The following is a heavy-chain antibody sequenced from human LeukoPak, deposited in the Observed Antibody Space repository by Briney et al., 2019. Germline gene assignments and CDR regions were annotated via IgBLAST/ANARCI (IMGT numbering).Heavy chain of an antibody. V-gene: IGHV4-61*01. Sequence: SETLSLTCTVSGGSVSSGSYYWSWIRQPPGKGLEWIGYIYYSGSTNYKPSLKSRVTISVDTSKNQFSLKLSSVTAADTAVYYCARSYSGYDSFDYWGQGTLVTVSS. D-gene: IGHD5-12*01. CDR1: GGSVSSGSYY. CDR2: IYYSGST. J-gene: IGHJ4*02. CDR3: ARSYSGYDSFDY.